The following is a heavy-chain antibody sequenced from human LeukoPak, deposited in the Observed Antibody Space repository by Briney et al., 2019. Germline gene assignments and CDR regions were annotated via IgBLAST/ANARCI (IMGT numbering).Heavy chain of an antibody. CDR1: DFAFYGYS. V-gene: IGHV3-21*06. J-gene: IGHJ6*02. CDR3: ARNFGESIPRYGMDV. Sequence: GGSLRLSCAASDFAFYGYSMHWVRQAPGKGLEWISSISSNSGYIYYADSVKGRFTISRDNAKNSLYLQVTGLRVEDTAVYYCARNFGESIPRYGMDVWGQGTTVTVSS. D-gene: IGHD3-10*01. CDR2: ISSNSGYI.